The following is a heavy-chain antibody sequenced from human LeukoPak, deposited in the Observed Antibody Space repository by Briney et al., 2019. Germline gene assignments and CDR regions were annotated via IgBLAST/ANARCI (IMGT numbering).Heavy chain of an antibody. CDR2: INWNGENI. Sequence: GGSLRLSCAASGFTFGDYGMSWVRQAPGRGLEWVSGINWNGENIDYADSVKGRFTISRDNAKNSLFLQMNSLRAEDTAVYYCASGGYCSSGSCYPNWFDPWGQGTLVTVSS. D-gene: IGHD2-15*01. J-gene: IGHJ5*02. CDR3: ASGGYCSSGSCYPNWFDP. V-gene: IGHV3-20*04. CDR1: GFTFGDYG.